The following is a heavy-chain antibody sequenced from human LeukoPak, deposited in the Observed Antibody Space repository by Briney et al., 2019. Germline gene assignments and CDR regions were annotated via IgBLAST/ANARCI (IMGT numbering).Heavy chain of an antibody. CDR3: ARETYYYDSSGIGY. CDR1: GGLISISTYY. CDR2: IYYSGST. V-gene: IGHV4-39*07. D-gene: IGHD3-22*01. J-gene: IGHJ4*02. Sequence: SETLSLTCTVSGGLISISTYYWGWIRQPPGKGLEWIGSIYYSGSTYYNPSLKSRVTISVDTSKNQFSLKLSSVTAADTAVYYCARETYYYDSSGIGYWGQGTLVTVSS.